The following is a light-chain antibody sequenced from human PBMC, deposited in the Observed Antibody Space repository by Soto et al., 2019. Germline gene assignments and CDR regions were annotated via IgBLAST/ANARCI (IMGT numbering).Light chain of an antibody. CDR1: KLGDKY. Sequence: SCELTQPPSVSVSPGQTASITCSGDKLGDKYACWYQQMPGQSPVLVIYQDSKRPSGIPERFTGSNSGNTATLTISGTQAMDEADYYCQAWDSSTYVVFGGGTKLTVL. CDR2: QDS. J-gene: IGLJ2*01. V-gene: IGLV3-1*01. CDR3: QAWDSSTYVV.